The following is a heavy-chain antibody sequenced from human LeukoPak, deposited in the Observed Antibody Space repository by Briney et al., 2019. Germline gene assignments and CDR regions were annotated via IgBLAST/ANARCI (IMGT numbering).Heavy chain of an antibody. V-gene: IGHV3-30-3*01. CDR3: AREGAGNWFDP. D-gene: IGHD1-26*01. CDR1: GFTFTSYA. Sequence: GGSLRLSCAASGFTFTSYAMHWVRQAPGKGLEWVAVISYDGSNKYYADSVKGRFTIPRDNSKNTLYLQMNSLRAEDTAVYYCAREGAGNWFDPWGQGTLVTVSS. J-gene: IGHJ5*02. CDR2: ISYDGSNK.